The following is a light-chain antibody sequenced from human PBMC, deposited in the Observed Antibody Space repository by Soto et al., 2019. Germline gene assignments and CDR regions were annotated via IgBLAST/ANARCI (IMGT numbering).Light chain of an antibody. CDR2: DAS. CDR1: QSVRNY. V-gene: IGKV3-11*01. J-gene: IGKJ4*01. Sequence: EIVLTQSPATLSLSPGERATLSCRASQSVRNYLAWYQQKPGQAPRLLIYDASNRATGIPDKFSGSGSGTDFTLTITSLEPEDFAVYYCLQRSDWPLTFGGGTKVEIK. CDR3: LQRSDWPLT.